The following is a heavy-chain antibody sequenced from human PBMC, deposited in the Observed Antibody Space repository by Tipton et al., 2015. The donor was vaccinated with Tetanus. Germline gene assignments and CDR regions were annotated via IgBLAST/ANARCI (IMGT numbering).Heavy chain of an antibody. CDR2: IYFQGST. V-gene: IGHV4-39*01. CDR3: ARHLYGYWFDP. CDR1: GGSLRGGDHN. D-gene: IGHD2/OR15-2a*01. J-gene: IGHJ5*02. Sequence: TLSLTCSVSGGSLRGGDHNWSWIRQAPGKGLEWIASIYFQGSTYYSPSLKSRLTIDVDTSQNLFSLKLTSVTAADTAVYYCARHLYGYWFDPWGQGALVTVSS.